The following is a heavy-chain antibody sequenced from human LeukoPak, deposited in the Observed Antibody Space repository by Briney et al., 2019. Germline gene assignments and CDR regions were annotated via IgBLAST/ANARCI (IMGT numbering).Heavy chain of an antibody. J-gene: IGHJ6*02. CDR3: ARDRGSREDGMDV. Sequence: GGSLRLSCAASGFTFSSYGMHWVRQAPGKGLEWVAVIWYDGNNKYYADFVKGRFTISRDNSKNPLYLQMNSLRAEDTAVYNCARDRGSREDGMDVWGQGTTVTVSS. V-gene: IGHV3-33*01. CDR2: IWYDGNNK. D-gene: IGHD1-26*01. CDR1: GFTFSSYG.